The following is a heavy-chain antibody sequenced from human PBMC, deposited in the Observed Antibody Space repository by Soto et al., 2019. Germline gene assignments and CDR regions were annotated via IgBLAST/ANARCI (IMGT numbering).Heavy chain of an antibody. Sequence: ASVKVSCKASGYTFTSYGISWVRQAPGQGLEWMGWISAYNGNTNYAQKLQGRVTMTTDTSTSTAYMELRSLRSDDTAVYYCARGGSITGTSLYNWFDPWGQGTLVTVSS. J-gene: IGHJ5*02. V-gene: IGHV1-18*04. CDR2: ISAYNGNT. D-gene: IGHD1-7*01. CDR1: GYTFTSYG. CDR3: ARGGSITGTSLYNWFDP.